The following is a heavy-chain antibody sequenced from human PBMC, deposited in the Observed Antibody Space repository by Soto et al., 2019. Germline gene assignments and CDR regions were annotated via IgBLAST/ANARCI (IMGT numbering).Heavy chain of an antibody. J-gene: IGHJ6*02. CDR2: ISSSSSTI. Sequence: PGGSLRLSCAASGFTFSSYSMNWVRQAPGKGLEWVSYISSSSSTIYYADSVKGRFTISRDNAKNSLYLQMSSLRDEDTAVYYCARDRYFCYYYYGMEVWGQGTTVTVSS. D-gene: IGHD3-3*01. V-gene: IGHV3-48*02. CDR3: ARDRYFCYYYYGMEV. CDR1: GFTFSSYS.